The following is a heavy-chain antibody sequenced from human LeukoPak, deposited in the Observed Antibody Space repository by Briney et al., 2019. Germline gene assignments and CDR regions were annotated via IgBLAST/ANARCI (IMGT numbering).Heavy chain of an antibody. J-gene: IGHJ4*02. CDR2: IRSKAYGGTT. CDR3: TRGTLGYCSSTSCYRNRYYFDY. V-gene: IGHV3-49*04. CDR1: GFTFGDYA. Sequence: GGSLRLSCTASGFTFGDYAMSWVRQAPGKGLEWVGFIRSKAYGGTTEYAASVKGRFTISRDDSKSIAYLQMNSLKTEDTAVYYCTRGTLGYCSSTSCYRNRYYFDYWGQGTLVTVSS. D-gene: IGHD2-2*02.